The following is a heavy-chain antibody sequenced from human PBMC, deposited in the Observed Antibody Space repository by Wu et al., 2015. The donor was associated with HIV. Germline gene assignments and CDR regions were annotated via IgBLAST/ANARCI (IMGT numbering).Heavy chain of an antibody. Sequence: QVQLVQSGAEVKKPGSSVKVSCKASGGTFSSYAISWVRQAPGQGLEWMGGIIPIFGTANYAQKFQGRVTITADESTSTAYMELSSLRSEDTAVYYCARGGRYYYDFWSGSAETGYYYMDVWGKGTTVTVSS. J-gene: IGHJ6*03. D-gene: IGHD3-3*01. V-gene: IGHV1-69*12. CDR3: ARGGRYYYDFWSGSAETGYYYMDV. CDR2: IIPIFGTA. CDR1: GGTFSSYA.